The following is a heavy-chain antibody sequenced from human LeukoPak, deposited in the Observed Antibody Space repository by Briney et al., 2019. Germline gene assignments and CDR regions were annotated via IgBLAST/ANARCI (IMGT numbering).Heavy chain of an antibody. Sequence: GGSLRLSCAASGFTFSSYEMNWVRQAPGKGLEWVSYISSSGSTIYYADSVKGRFTISRDNSKNMLYVQMNSLRAEDTAVYYCAKDYYYYYYMDVWGKGTTVTISS. V-gene: IGHV3-48*03. J-gene: IGHJ6*03. CDR1: GFTFSSYE. CDR2: ISSSGSTI. CDR3: AKDYYYYYYMDV.